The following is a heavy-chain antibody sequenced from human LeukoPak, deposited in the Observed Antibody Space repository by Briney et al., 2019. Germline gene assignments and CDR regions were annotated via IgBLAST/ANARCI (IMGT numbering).Heavy chain of an antibody. CDR3: ATGRTVAGKDY. J-gene: IGHJ4*02. Sequence: PSETLSLTCTVSGGSISSSSYYWGWIRQPPGKGLEWIGSIYYSGSTYYNPSLKSRVTISGDSSKNQFSLRLTSVTAADTAVYYCATGRTVAGKDYWGQGILITVSS. V-gene: IGHV4-39*01. CDR2: IYYSGST. CDR1: GGSISSSSYY. D-gene: IGHD6-19*01.